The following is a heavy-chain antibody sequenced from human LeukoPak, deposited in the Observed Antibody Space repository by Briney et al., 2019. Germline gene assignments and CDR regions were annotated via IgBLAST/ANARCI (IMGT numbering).Heavy chain of an antibody. CDR2: ISGSGGST. CDR3: ARHYYYDSSGYVLNFDY. V-gene: IGHV3-23*01. D-gene: IGHD3-22*01. J-gene: IGHJ4*02. Sequence: PGGSLRLSCAASGFTFSSYAMSWVRQAPGKGLEWVSAISGSGGSTYYADSVKGRFTISRDNSKNTLYLQMNSLRAEDTAVYYCARHYYYDSSGYVLNFDYWGQGTLVTVSS. CDR1: GFTFSSYA.